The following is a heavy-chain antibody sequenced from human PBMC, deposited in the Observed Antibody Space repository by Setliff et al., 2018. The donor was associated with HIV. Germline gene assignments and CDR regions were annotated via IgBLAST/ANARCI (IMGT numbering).Heavy chain of an antibody. J-gene: IGHJ4*02. CDR1: GLRVSDAW. D-gene: IGHD3-22*01. CDR3: THMGHYFDGTGYNRMYYFDY. CDR2: IKSETDGGTT. V-gene: IGHV3-15*01. Sequence: LRLSCAVSGLRVSDAWLSWVRQAPGKGLEWLARIKSETDGGTTDYAAPVKGRFTILGDDSKNMLYLEMSNLQTEDTAMYYCTHMGHYFDGTGYNRMYYFDYWCQGALVTVSS.